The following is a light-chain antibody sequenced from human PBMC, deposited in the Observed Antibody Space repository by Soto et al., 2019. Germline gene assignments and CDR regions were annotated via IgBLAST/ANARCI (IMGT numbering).Light chain of an antibody. V-gene: IGLV1-40*01. J-gene: IGLJ2*01. CDR2: GNS. CDR3: QSYDSSLSGPVV. Sequence: QPVLTQPPSVSGAPGQRVTTSCTGSSSNIGAGYDVHWYQQLPGTAPKLLIYGNSNRPSGVPDRFSGSKSGTSASLAITGLQAEDEADYYCQSYDSSLSGPVVFGGGTKLTVL. CDR1: SSNIGAGYD.